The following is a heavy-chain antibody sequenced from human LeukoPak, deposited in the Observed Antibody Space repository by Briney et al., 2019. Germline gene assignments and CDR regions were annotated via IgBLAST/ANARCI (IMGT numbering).Heavy chain of an antibody. CDR1: GFTFSSYW. CDR2: SKSDGST. D-gene: IGHD3-22*01. Sequence: GGSLRLSCAASGFTFSSYWMHWVRQDPGKGLLWVSRSKSDGSTNYADSVKGRFTISRDNAKNTVSLQMNSLRAEDTGVYYCARAPSEIGGYYPEYFRHWGQGTVVTVSS. CDR3: ARAPSEIGGYYPEYFRH. V-gene: IGHV3-74*01. J-gene: IGHJ1*01.